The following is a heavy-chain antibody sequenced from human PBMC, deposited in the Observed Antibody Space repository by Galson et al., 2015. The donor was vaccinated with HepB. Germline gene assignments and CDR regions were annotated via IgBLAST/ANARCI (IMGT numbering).Heavy chain of an antibody. Sequence: SLRLSCAASGFTFSSYWMSWVRQAPGKGLEWVANIKQDGSEKYYVDSVKGRFTISRDNAKNSLYLQMNSLRAEDTAVYYCARCAGGGSPHYYWMNVWGQGTTVTVSS. CDR2: IKQDGSEK. D-gene: IGHD2-15*01. V-gene: IGHV3-7*01. CDR1: GFTFSSYW. J-gene: IGHJ6*02. CDR3: ARCAGGGSPHYYWMNV.